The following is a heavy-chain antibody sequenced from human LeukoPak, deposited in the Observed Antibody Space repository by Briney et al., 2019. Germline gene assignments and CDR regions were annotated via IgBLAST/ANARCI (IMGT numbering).Heavy chain of an antibody. J-gene: IGHJ6*02. CDR1: GGSISSGGYY. Sequence: SQTLSLTCTVSGGSISSGGYYWSWLRQSPGKGLEWIGYIYYSGSTNYNPSLKSRVTISVDTSKNQFSLKLSSVTAADTAVYYCARVGGTNHYYYGMDVWGQGTTVTVSS. D-gene: IGHD1-26*01. CDR2: IYYSGST. V-gene: IGHV4-61*08. CDR3: ARVGGTNHYYYGMDV.